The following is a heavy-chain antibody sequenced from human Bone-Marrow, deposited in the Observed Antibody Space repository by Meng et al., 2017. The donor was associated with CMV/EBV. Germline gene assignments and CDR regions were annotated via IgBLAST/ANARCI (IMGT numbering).Heavy chain of an antibody. Sequence: SETLSLTCTVSGGSISSYYWSWIRQPPGKGLEWIGYIYYSGSTNYNPSLKSRVTISVDTSKNQFSLKLSSVTAADTAVYYCAGYAFWSGYPSWGQGTLVTVSS. CDR1: GGSISSYY. CDR2: IYYSGST. J-gene: IGHJ4*02. D-gene: IGHD3-3*01. V-gene: IGHV4-59*01. CDR3: AGYAFWSGYPS.